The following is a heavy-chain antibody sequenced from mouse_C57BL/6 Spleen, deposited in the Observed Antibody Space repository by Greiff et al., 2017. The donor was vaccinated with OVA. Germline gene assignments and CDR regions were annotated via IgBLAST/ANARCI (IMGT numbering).Heavy chain of an antibody. J-gene: IGHJ4*01. CDR2: LWWDDDK. V-gene: IGHV8-8*01. D-gene: IGHD1-1*01. Sequence: QVTLKESGPGILQPSQTLSLTCSFSGFSLSTFGMGVGWIRPPSGQGLDWLAHLWWDDDKYYNPALRNRPTISEDTSKNKGFLKTANADTADTATYYWARREGITTVVASYYYAMDYWGQGTSVTVSS. CDR1: GFSLSTFGMG. CDR3: ARREGITTVVASYYYAMDY.